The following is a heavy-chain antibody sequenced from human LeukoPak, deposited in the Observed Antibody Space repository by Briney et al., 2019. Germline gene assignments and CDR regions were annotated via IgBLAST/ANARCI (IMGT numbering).Heavy chain of an antibody. Sequence: ASVKVSCKASGYTFTSYGISWVRQAPGQGLEWMGWISAYNGNTNYAQELQGRVTMTTDTSTSTAYMELRSLRSDDTAVYYRARAPYDFWSGPPGDYWGQGTLVTVSS. CDR3: ARAPYDFWSGPPGDY. CDR2: ISAYNGNT. D-gene: IGHD3/OR15-3a*01. V-gene: IGHV1-18*01. J-gene: IGHJ4*02. CDR1: GYTFTSYG.